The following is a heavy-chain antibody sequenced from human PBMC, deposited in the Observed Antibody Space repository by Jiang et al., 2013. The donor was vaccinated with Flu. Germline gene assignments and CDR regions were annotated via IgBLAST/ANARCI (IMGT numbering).Heavy chain of an antibody. D-gene: IGHD2-15*01. CDR1: STYG. V-gene: IGHV1-69*04. Sequence: STYGISWVRQAPGQGLEWMGRIVPILGMTNYAQKFQGRVTITXDRSTSAAYMELSSLTSEDTAVYYCARVSSGGSGADSWGQGTLVTVSS. J-gene: IGHJ4*02. CDR3: ARVSSGGSGADS. CDR2: IVPILGMT.